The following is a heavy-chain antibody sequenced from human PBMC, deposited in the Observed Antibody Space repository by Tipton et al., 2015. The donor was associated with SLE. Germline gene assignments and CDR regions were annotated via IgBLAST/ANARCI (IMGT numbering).Heavy chain of an antibody. Sequence: TLSLTCTVSGGSISSGSYYWSWIRQPAGKGLEWIGHIYTSGSTNYNPPLKSRVTMSVDTSKNQFSLKLSSVTAADTAVYYCARDGPYYYDSSGYWNYYYYGMGVWGQGTTVTVSS. D-gene: IGHD3-22*01. CDR1: GGSISSGSYY. CDR3: ARDGPYYYDSSGYWNYYYYGMGV. J-gene: IGHJ6*02. CDR2: IYTSGST. V-gene: IGHV4-61*09.